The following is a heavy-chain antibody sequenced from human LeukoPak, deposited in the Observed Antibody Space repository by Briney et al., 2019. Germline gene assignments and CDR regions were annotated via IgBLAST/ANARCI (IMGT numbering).Heavy chain of an antibody. J-gene: IGHJ5*02. Sequence: AGGSLRLSCAAPGFTFSSYAMSWVRQAPGQGLEWVSAISGSGGSTYYADSVKGRFTISRDNSKNTLYLQMNSLRAEDTAVYYCAKVSSSRFDPWGQGTLVTVSS. CDR1: GFTFSSYA. CDR2: ISGSGGST. V-gene: IGHV3-23*01. D-gene: IGHD6-6*01. CDR3: AKVSSSRFDP.